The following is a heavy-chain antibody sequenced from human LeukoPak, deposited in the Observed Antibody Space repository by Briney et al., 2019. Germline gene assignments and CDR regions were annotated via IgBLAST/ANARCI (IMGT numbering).Heavy chain of an antibody. CDR2: INTNTGNP. V-gene: IGHV7-4-1*02. Sequence: ASVKVSCKASGGTFSSYAISWVRQAPGQGLEWMGWINTNTGNPTYAQGFTGRFDFSLDTSVSTAYLQISSLKAEDTAVYYCARDHVRPFEYYYGMDVWGQGTTVTVSS. CDR1: GGTFSSYA. J-gene: IGHJ6*02. CDR3: ARDHVRPFEYYYGMDV. D-gene: IGHD3-9*01.